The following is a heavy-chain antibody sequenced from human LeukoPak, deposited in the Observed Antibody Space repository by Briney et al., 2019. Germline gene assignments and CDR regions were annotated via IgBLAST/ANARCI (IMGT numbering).Heavy chain of an antibody. D-gene: IGHD5-24*01. Sequence: KASETLSLTCTVSGGSISSYYWSWIRQPPGKGLEWIGYIYYSGSTNYNPSLKSRVTISVDTSKNQFSLKLSSVTAADTAVYYCARSVEMATGSGEYYFDYWGQGTLVTVSS. CDR3: ARSVEMATGSGEYYFDY. CDR1: GGSISSYY. J-gene: IGHJ4*02. V-gene: IGHV4-59*01. CDR2: IYYSGST.